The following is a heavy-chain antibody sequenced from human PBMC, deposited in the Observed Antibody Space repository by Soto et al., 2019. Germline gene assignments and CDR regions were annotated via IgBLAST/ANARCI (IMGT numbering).Heavy chain of an antibody. D-gene: IGHD6-6*01. V-gene: IGHV4-39*01. J-gene: IGHJ5*02. CDR2: IYYSGST. CDR3: ARREYSSSSWFDP. Sequence: PSETLSLTCTVSGGSISSSSYYWGWIRQPPGKGLEWIGSIYYSGSTYYNPSPKSRVTISVDTSKNQFSLKLSSVTAADTAVYYCARREYSSSSWFDPWGQGTLVTVSS. CDR1: GGSISSSSYY.